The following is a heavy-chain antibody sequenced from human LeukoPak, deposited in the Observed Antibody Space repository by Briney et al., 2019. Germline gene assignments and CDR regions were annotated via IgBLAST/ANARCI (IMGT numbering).Heavy chain of an antibody. CDR1: GGSISSGSYY. V-gene: IGHV4-61*02. D-gene: IGHD5-24*01. J-gene: IGHJ4*02. CDR2: IYTSGST. CDR3: ARGRLRWLQFLDY. Sequence: PSETLSLTYTVSGGSISSGSYYWSWIRQPAGKGLEWIGRIYTSGSTNYNPSLKSRVTISVDTSKNQFSLKLSSVTAADTAVYYCARGRLRWLQFLDYRGQGTLVTVSS.